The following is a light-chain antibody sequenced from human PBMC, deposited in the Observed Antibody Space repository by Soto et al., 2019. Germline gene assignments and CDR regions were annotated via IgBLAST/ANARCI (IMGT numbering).Light chain of an antibody. CDR2: DTS. Sequence: EIVLTQSPATLSLSPGERATLSCRASQSVRNKVAWYQQKPGQTPRVIIYDTSTRAADIPARFRGSGYGTYFTLPISSLQSEDFAVYYCQQYNIWRSITFGPGTRLEIK. CDR3: QQYNIWRSIT. V-gene: IGKV3-15*01. CDR1: QSVRNK. J-gene: IGKJ5*01.